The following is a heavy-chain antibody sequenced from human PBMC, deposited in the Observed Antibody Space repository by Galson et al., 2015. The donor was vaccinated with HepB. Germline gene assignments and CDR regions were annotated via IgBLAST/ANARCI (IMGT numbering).Heavy chain of an antibody. J-gene: IGHJ4*02. D-gene: IGHD1-1*01. CDR2: IYYSGST. CDR1: GGSISSYY. Sequence: TLSLTCTVSGGSISSYYWSWIRQPPGKGLEWIGYIYYSGSTNYNPSLKSRVTISVDTSKNQFSLKLSSVTAADTAVYYCARDRGELERRRGGFFDYWGQGTLVTVSS. CDR3: ARDRGELERRRGGFFDY. V-gene: IGHV4-59*01.